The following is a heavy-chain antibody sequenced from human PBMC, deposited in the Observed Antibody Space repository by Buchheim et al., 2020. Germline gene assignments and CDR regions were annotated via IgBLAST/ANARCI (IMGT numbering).Heavy chain of an antibody. D-gene: IGHD4-11*01. Sequence: QVQLVESGGGVVQPGRSLRLSCAASGFIFSNYAMHWVRQAPGKGLEWVAVISVDGRDKKYTDSLKGRLTISRDNSKNTLYLQMNSLRAEDTAVYYCARDPRTATKYYFDYWGQGIL. CDR1: GFIFSNYA. CDR2: ISVDGRDK. J-gene: IGHJ4*02. CDR3: ARDPRTATKYYFDY. V-gene: IGHV3-30*10.